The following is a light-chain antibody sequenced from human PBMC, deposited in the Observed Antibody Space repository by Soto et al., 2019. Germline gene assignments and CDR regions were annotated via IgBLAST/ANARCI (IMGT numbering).Light chain of an antibody. V-gene: IGKV3-11*01. Sequence: EIVLTQSPATLSLSPGERATLSCRASQSVSSYLAWYQQKPGQAPRLLIYDASNSATGIPARFSGSGSGTDFTLTISSLEPEDFAVYYCQQRSNWPIYTFGQGTKLEIK. CDR1: QSVSSY. CDR3: QQRSNWPIYT. J-gene: IGKJ2*01. CDR2: DAS.